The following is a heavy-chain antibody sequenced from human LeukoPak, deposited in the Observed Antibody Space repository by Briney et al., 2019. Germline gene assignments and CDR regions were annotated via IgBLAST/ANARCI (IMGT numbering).Heavy chain of an antibody. CDR3: ARAYDFWNGILNWFDP. J-gene: IGHJ5*02. CDR2: IYYSGST. D-gene: IGHD3-3*01. CDR1: GGSISSGDYY. Sequence: SETLSLTCTVSGGSISSGDYYWSWIRQPPGKGLEWIGYIYYSGSTYYNPSLKSRVTISVDTSKNQFSLKLSSVTAADTAVYYCARAYDFWNGILNWFDPWGQGTLVTVSS. V-gene: IGHV4-30-4*01.